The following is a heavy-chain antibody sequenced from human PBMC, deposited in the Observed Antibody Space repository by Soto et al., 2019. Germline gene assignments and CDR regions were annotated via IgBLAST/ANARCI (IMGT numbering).Heavy chain of an antibody. CDR1: CGAISSGDYY. V-gene: IGHV4-30-4*01. D-gene: IGHD3-10*01. CDR3: ARGSVRGVIIGWFDP. J-gene: IGHJ5*02. Sequence: SETLSLTCTGSCGAISSGDYYWSWIRQPPGKGLEWIGYIYYSGSTYYNPSLKSRVTISVDTSKNQFSLKLSSVTAADTVVYYCARGSVRGVIIGWFDPWGQGTLVTVSS. CDR2: IYYSGST.